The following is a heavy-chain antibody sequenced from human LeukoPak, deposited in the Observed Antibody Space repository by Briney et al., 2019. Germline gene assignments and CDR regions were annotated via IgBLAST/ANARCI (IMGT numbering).Heavy chain of an antibody. CDR1: GGSFSGYY. V-gene: IGHV4-34*01. CDR2: INHSGGT. Sequence: PSETRSLTWAVYGGSFSGYYWGWIRQSPGKGLEWIGEINHSGGTNYNPSLKSRVTISVDTSKNQFSLKLSYVTAADTAVYYCARGDGIAAFYWGQGTLVTVSS. J-gene: IGHJ4*02. CDR3: ARGDGIAAFY. D-gene: IGHD6-13*01.